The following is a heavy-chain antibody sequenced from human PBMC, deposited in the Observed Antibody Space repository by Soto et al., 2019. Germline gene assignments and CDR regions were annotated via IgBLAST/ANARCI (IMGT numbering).Heavy chain of an antibody. CDR3: ARALGSYYNTKAVHFDY. D-gene: IGHD3-10*01. V-gene: IGHV4-59*01. Sequence: QVQLQESGPGLVKPTETLSLTCTVSGGSISSYYWSWIRQPPGKGLEWIGYIYYSGSTNYNPSLKSRVTISVDTSKNQFSLKLSSVTAPDTAVYYCARALGSYYNTKAVHFDYWGQGTLVTVSS. CDR2: IYYSGST. J-gene: IGHJ4*02. CDR1: GGSISSYY.